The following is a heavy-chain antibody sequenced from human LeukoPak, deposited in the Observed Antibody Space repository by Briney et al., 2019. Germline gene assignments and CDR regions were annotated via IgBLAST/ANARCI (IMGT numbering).Heavy chain of an antibody. CDR3: AALSSSWLGDAFDI. CDR2: LVPMFGTP. J-gene: IGHJ3*02. CDR1: GGIFSRYA. Sequence: SVKVSCKASGGIFSRYAISWVRQAPGQGLEWMGGLVPMFGTPNQAQKFQGRVTITADESTSTAYMELSSLRSEDTAVYYCAALSSSWLGDAFDIWGQGTMVTVSS. D-gene: IGHD6-13*01. V-gene: IGHV1-69*13.